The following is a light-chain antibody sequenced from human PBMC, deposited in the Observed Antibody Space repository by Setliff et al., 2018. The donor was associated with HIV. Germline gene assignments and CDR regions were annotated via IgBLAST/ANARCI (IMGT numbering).Light chain of an antibody. CDR2: DVT. J-gene: IGLJ1*01. Sequence: QSALSQPASVSGSPGQSITISCTGTSNDVGGYNYVAWYQEHPGKAPKLMIYDVTKRPSGVPDRFSGSKSGNTASLTISGLQAEDDADYYCCSYAGRYTYVFGTGTKSPS. CDR3: CSYAGRYTYV. CDR1: SNDVGGYNY. V-gene: IGLV2-11*01.